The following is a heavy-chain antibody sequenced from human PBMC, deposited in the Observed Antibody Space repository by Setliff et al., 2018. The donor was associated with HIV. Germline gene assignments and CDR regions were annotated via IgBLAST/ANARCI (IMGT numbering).Heavy chain of an antibody. Sequence: ASVKVSCKASGYTFTGYYMHWVRQAPGQGLEWMGWINPKSGNTGYAQKFQGRVIMTRSTSKTTAYMELSSLRSQDTAVYYCARGIPGYRSSWHFDYWGQRTLVTVSS. CDR2: INPKSGNT. J-gene: IGHJ4*02. CDR1: GYTFTGYY. V-gene: IGHV1-8*02. D-gene: IGHD6-13*01. CDR3: ARGIPGYRSSWHFDY.